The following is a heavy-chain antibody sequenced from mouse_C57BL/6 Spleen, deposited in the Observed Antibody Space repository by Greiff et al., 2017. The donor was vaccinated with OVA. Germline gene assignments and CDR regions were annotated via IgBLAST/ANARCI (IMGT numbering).Heavy chain of an antibody. Sequence: VKVVESGAELVKPGASVKLSCKASGYTFTEYTIHWVKQRSGQGLEWIGWFYPGSGSIKYNEKFKDKATLTADKSSSTVYMELSRLTSEDSAVYFCARHEDYYGSSHWYFDVWGTGTTVTVSS. CDR2: FYPGSGSI. CDR1: GYTFTEYT. CDR3: ARHEDYYGSSHWYFDV. D-gene: IGHD1-1*01. V-gene: IGHV1-62-2*01. J-gene: IGHJ1*03.